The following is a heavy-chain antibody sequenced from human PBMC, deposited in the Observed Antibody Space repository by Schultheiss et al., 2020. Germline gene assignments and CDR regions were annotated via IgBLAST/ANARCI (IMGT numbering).Heavy chain of an antibody. Sequence: ASVKVSCKASGYTFTSYGISWVRQAPGQGLEWMGWISAYNGNTNYAQKLQGRVTMTTDTSTSTAYMELRSLRSDDTAVYYCARDPMIVTGGPAFDIWGQGTMVTVSS. CDR1: GYTFTSYG. CDR3: ARDPMIVTGGPAFDI. CDR2: ISAYNGNT. D-gene: IGHD3-22*01. J-gene: IGHJ3*02. V-gene: IGHV1-18*01.